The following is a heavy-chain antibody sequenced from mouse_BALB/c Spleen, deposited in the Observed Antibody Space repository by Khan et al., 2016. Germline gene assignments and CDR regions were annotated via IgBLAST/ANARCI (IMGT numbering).Heavy chain of an antibody. CDR3: ARSPYGYDGSYWCVDV. Sequence: EVQLQESGPGLVKPSQSLSLTCTVTGYSITSDYARNWIRQFPGNKLEWMGYISYSGSTSHNPSLKSRISITRDTSKHQFFLQLTSVTTEDTATYYCARSPYGYDGSYWCVDVWGAGTTVTVSS. J-gene: IGHJ1*01. CDR2: ISYSGST. D-gene: IGHD2-2*01. CDR1: GYSITSDYA. V-gene: IGHV3-2*02.